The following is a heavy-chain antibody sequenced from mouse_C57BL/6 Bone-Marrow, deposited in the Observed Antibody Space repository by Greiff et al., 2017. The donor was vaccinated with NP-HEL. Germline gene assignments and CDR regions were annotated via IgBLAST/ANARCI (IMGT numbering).Heavy chain of an antibody. CDR3: ARQTAQATFLFAY. CDR1: GYAFSSYW. J-gene: IGHJ3*01. CDR2: IYPGDGDT. D-gene: IGHD3-2*02. Sequence: QVQLQQSGAELVKPGASVKISCKASGYAFSSYWMNWVKQRPGKGLEWIGQIYPGDGDTNYNGKFKGKATLTADKSSSTAYMQLSSLTSEDSAVYFCARQTAQATFLFAYWGQGTLVTVSA. V-gene: IGHV1-80*01.